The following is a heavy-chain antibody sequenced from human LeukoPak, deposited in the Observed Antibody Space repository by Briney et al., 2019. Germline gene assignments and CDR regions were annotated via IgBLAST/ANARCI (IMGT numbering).Heavy chain of an antibody. V-gene: IGHV3-9*01. J-gene: IGHJ4*02. CDR2: ICWNSGSI. CDR3: ARDSAGNDY. Sequence: GRSLRLSCAASGFTFDDYAMRCVRQAPGKGLEWVSGICWNSGSIGYVDSVKGRFTISRDNAKNSLYLQMNSLRAEDTAMYYCARDSAGNDYWGQGTLVTVSS. CDR1: GFTFDDYA. D-gene: IGHD6-13*01.